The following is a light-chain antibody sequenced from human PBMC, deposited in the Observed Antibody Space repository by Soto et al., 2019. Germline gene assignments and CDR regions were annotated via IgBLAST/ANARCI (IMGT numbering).Light chain of an antibody. V-gene: IGKV1-5*03. J-gene: IGKJ1*01. Sequence: DIQMTQSPSTLSASVGDRVTITCRASQGISNWLAWYQQKPGKAPKLLIYKASSLESGVPSRFSGSGSGTEFTLTISSLQPDDFATYYCQQYNSQGTFGQGTKVEIK. CDR2: KAS. CDR1: QGISNW. CDR3: QQYNSQGT.